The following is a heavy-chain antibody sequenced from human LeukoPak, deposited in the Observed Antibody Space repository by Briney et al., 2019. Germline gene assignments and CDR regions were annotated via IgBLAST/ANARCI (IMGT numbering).Heavy chain of an antibody. V-gene: IGHV4-59*08. CDR1: GGSISGYF. CDR3: ARHDPVGHHQRGMDV. CDR2: IYYNGAT. Sequence: PSETLSLTCTVSGGSISGYFWSCIRQPPGKGLEWIGYIYYNGATLYSPSFRSRVTMSVDTSKNQFSLKLSSVTAADTAVYYCARHDPVGHHQRGMDVWGQGTTVTVSS. J-gene: IGHJ6*02. D-gene: IGHD1-26*01.